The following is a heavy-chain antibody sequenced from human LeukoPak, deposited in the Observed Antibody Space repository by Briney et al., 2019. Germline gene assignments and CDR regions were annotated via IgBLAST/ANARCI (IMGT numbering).Heavy chain of an antibody. J-gene: IGHJ4*02. CDR2: IYYSGST. V-gene: IGHV4-59*01. CDR1: GGSISSYY. CDR3: ARGVGTSAGMIVEFDY. Sequence: SETLSLTCTVSGGSISSYYWSWIRQPPGKGLEWIGYIYYSGSTNYNPSLKSRVTISVDTSKNQFSLKLSSVTAADTAVYYCARGVGTSAGMIVEFDYWGQGTLVTVPS. D-gene: IGHD3-22*01.